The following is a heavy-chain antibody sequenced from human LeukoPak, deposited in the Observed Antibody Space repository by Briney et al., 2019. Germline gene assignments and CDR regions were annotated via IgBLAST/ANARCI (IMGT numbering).Heavy chain of an antibody. D-gene: IGHD3-22*01. J-gene: IGHJ4*02. CDR1: GGTFSSYA. CDR3: ARSEDGSGYQLPGY. V-gene: IGHV1-69*13. CDR2: IIPIFGTA. Sequence: ASVKVSCKASGGTFSSYAISWVRQAPGQGLEWMGGIIPIFGTANYAQKFQGRVTITADESTSTAYMELSSLRSEDTAVYYCARSEDGSGYQLPGYWGQGTLVTVSS.